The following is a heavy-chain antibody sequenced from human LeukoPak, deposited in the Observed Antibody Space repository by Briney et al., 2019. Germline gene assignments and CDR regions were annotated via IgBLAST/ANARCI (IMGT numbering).Heavy chain of an antibody. CDR3: AREVEPYYGSGSYGNWFDP. CDR2: IRYDGKKE. J-gene: IGHJ5*02. Sequence: GGSLRLSCAASGFSFGSYDMQWVRQAPGKGLEWVTFIRYDGKKEYYTDSVKGRFSISRDNSKKTVYLQMNSLRAEDTAVYYCAREVEPYYGSGSYGNWFDPWGQGTLVTVSS. CDR1: GFSFGSYD. D-gene: IGHD3-10*01. V-gene: IGHV3-30*02.